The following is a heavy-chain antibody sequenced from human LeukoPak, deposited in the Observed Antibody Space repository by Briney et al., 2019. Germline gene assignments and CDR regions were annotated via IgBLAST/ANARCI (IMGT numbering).Heavy chain of an antibody. V-gene: IGHV3-23*01. CDR1: GFTFSSYA. CDR3: AKRLDSLSGY. CDR2: ISGSGGST. Sequence: SGGSLRLSCAASGFTFSSYAMSWVRQAPGKGLEWVSTISGSGGSTYYADSVKGRFTISRDNSKNTLYLQMHSLRAEDTAVYYCAKRLDSLSGYWGQGTLVTVSS. J-gene: IGHJ4*02. D-gene: IGHD6-25*01.